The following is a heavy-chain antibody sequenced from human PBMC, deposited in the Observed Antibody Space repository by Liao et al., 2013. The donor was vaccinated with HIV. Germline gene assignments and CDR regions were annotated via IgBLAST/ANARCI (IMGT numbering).Heavy chain of an antibody. CDR3: AVGSSWYNGWVY. CDR2: IYASGST. V-gene: IGHV4-61*02. D-gene: IGHD6-13*01. Sequence: QVQLQESGPGLVKPSQSLSLTCTVSGGSISSVSYYWSWIRQPAGKELEWIGHIYASGSTNYNPSLKSRVTISLDTSENQFSLKLSSVTAADTAVYFCAVGSSWYNGWVYWGQGTLVTVSS. CDR1: GGSISSVSYY. J-gene: IGHJ4*02.